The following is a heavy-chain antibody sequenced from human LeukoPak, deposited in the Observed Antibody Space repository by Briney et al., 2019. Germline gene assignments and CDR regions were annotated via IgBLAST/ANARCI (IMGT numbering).Heavy chain of an antibody. D-gene: IGHD4-17*01. CDR1: AFTFNNYW. CDR2: VNSDGSST. V-gene: IGHV3-74*01. Sequence: PGGSLRLSCEASAFTFNNYWMHWVRQAPGKGLVWVSRVNSDGSSTNYADSVEGRFTVSRDNAKNTLFLQMNSLRVEDTALYYCVSGDYGNYWGQGTLVTVSS. CDR3: VSGDYGNY. J-gene: IGHJ4*02.